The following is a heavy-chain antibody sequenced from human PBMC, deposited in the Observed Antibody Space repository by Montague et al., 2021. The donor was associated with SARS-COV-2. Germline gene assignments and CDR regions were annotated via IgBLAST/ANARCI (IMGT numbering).Heavy chain of an antibody. D-gene: IGHD3-9*01. CDR2: VKGDGSRI. V-gene: IGHV3-74*01. CDR1: GFNFSSYW. Sequence: SLRLSCAASGFNFSSYWMHWVRQAPGTGLVWVSRVKGDGSRICYVDSVKGRFTISRDNAKNTLYLQMNSLRAEDTAVYFCARGYFPVGGSENGGSYGMDVWGQGTTVTVSS. J-gene: IGHJ6*02. CDR3: ARGYFPVGGSENGGSYGMDV.